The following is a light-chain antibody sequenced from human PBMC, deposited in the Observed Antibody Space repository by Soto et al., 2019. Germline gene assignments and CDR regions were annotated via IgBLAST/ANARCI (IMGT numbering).Light chain of an antibody. Sequence: DIQMTQSPSTLSASVGDGVTITCRASQNISVWLAWYQQRPGKAPKFLIYDASSLETGVPSRFSGSVSGTEFTLTIRSLQPDDFATYYCQQYDSSSPTFGQGTTLEIK. CDR1: QNISVW. CDR3: QQYDSSSPT. J-gene: IGKJ2*01. CDR2: DAS. V-gene: IGKV1-5*01.